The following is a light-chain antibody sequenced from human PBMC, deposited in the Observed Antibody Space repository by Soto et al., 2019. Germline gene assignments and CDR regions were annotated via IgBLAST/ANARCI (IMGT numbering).Light chain of an antibody. J-gene: IGKJ4*01. CDR1: QSVDIY. V-gene: IGKV3-11*01. Sequence: EVVVTXSPVXLALSPGERATLSCRTSQSVDIYVAWYQQKPGQAPRLLIYDASNRAPGIPARFSGSGSGTDFTLTISSLEPEDFAVYYCQQRKYWPPLTFGGGTKVEIK. CDR2: DAS. CDR3: QQRKYWPPLT.